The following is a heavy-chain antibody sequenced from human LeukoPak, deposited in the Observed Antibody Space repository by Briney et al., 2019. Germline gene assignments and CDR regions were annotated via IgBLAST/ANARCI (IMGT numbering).Heavy chain of an antibody. CDR2: ISDSGGST. D-gene: IGHD3-3*01. Sequence: GESLRLSCAASGFPFSRYAMTWVRQAPGKGLEWVSVISDSGGSTYYADSVRGRFTISRDNSKKTLYLQMKSLRAEDTAVYYCAKDGRDYDFWSGYSDYWGQGTLATVSS. J-gene: IGHJ4*02. CDR1: GFPFSRYA. V-gene: IGHV3-23*01. CDR3: AKDGRDYDFWSGYSDY.